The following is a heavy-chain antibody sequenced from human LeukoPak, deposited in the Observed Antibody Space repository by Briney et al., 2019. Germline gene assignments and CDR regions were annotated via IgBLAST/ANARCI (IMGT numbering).Heavy chain of an antibody. V-gene: IGHV3-23*01. CDR2: ISGSGGST. Sequence: GGSLRLSCGVSGITLSNYGMSWVRQAPGKGLEWVSAISGSGGSTYYADSVKGRFTISRDNSKNTLYLQMNSLRAEDTAVYYCAKEGGRLAVAGTWYFDYWGQGTLVTVSS. CDR1: GITLSNYG. J-gene: IGHJ4*02. D-gene: IGHD6-19*01. CDR3: AKEGGRLAVAGTWYFDY.